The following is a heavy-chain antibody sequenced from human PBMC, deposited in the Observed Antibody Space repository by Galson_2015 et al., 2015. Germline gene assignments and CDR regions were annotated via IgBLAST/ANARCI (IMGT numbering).Heavy chain of an antibody. CDR1: GGSISSSNW. CDR3: ARVSYYYDSSGYSPDAFDI. J-gene: IGHJ3*02. CDR2: IYHSGST. D-gene: IGHD3-22*01. Sequence: ATLSLTCAVSGGSISSSNWWSWVRQPPGKGLEWIGEIYHSGSTNYNPSLKSRVTISVDASKNQFSLKLSSVTAADTAVYYCARVSYYYDSSGYSPDAFDIWGQGTMVAVSS. V-gene: IGHV4-4*02.